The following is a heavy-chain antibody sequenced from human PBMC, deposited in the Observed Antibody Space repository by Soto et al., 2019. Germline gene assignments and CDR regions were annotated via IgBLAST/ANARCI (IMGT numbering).Heavy chain of an antibody. J-gene: IGHJ5*02. CDR1: GYTFTSYY. D-gene: IGHD3-10*01. Sequence: ASVTVSCTASGYTFTSYYMHWVRQAPGQGLEWMGIINPSGGSTSYAQKFQGRVTMTRDTSTSTVYMELSSLRSEDTAVYYCARDLYYYGSGSYTSNGDNWFDPWGQGTLVTVSS. CDR3: ARDLYYYGSGSYTSNGDNWFDP. CDR2: INPSGGST. V-gene: IGHV1-46*01.